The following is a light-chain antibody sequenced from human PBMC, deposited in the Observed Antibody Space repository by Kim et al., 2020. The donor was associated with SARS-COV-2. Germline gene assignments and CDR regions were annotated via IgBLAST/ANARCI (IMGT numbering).Light chain of an antibody. J-gene: IGKJ3*01. CDR1: QGISNY. CDR3: QKFDSAPPFS. CDR2: AAS. V-gene: IGKV1-27*01. Sequence: AVGDRVTIICRASQGISNYVGWYQQKTGNATKLLIYAASTLQSGVPSQFSGSGSGTNFTLIISSLQPEDVATYYWQKFDSAPPFSFSPRTKADIK.